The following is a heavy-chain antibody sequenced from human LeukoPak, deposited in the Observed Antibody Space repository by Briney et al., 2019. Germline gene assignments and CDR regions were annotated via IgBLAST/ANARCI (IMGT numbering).Heavy chain of an antibody. CDR2: IYYSGST. V-gene: IGHV4-59*01. CDR3: ARASRGFGELYRPYNWLDP. CDR1: GGPISSYY. J-gene: IGHJ5*02. D-gene: IGHD3-10*01. Sequence: SETLSLTCTVSGGPISSYYWSWIRQPPGKGLEWIGYIYYSGSTNYNPSLKSRVTISVDTSKNQFSLKLSSVTAADTAVYYCARASRGFGELYRPYNWLDPSGQGTLVTVSS.